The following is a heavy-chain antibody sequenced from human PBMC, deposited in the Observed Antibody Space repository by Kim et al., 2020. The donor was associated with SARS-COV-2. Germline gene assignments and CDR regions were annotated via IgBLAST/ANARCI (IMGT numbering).Heavy chain of an antibody. V-gene: IGHV3-33*01. CDR3: ARGRSSSSWIDY. Sequence: GGSLRLSCVASGFSFSSYGMQWVRQAPGKGLEWVAGIWFDGSNEQYIDSVKGRFTISRDNSKDTFFLQMNRLRADDTAMYYCARGRSSSSWIDYWSQGTLVTVSS. CDR1: GFSFSSYG. D-gene: IGHD6-6*01. J-gene: IGHJ4*02. CDR2: IWFDGSNE.